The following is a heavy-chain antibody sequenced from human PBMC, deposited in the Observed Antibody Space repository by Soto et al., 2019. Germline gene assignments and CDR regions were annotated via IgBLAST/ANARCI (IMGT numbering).Heavy chain of an antibody. CDR2: ISAYNGNT. V-gene: IGHV1-18*01. Sequence: QVQLVQSGAEVKKPGASVKVSCKASGYTFTSYGIRWVRQAPGQGLEWMGWISAYNGNTNYAQKLQGRVTMTTDTSTSTAYVELRSLRFDNTAVYYCARDYSGSWYYSDYWGQGTLVTVSS. CDR1: GYTFTSYG. D-gene: IGHD6-13*01. J-gene: IGHJ4*02. CDR3: ARDYSGSWYYSDY.